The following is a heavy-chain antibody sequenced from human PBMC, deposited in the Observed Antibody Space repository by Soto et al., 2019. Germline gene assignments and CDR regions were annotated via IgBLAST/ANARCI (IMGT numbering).Heavy chain of an antibody. CDR3: AKGRHGSSYSAADY. V-gene: IGHV3-30*18. D-gene: IGHD6-6*01. CDR1: GFTFSNFG. J-gene: IGHJ4*02. Sequence: VHLVESGGGVVQPGRSLRLSCAASGFTFSNFGMHWVRQAPGKGLEWVAVMSYDGSNEYYGDSVKGRFTISRDSSKNTLFLQMNSLRAEETAVYYCAKGRHGSSYSAADYWGQGTLVNVSS. CDR2: MSYDGSNE.